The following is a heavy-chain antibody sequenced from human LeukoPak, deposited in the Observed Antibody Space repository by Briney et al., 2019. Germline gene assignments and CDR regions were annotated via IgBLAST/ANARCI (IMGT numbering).Heavy chain of an antibody. CDR1: GFTFSSYW. D-gene: IGHD3-10*01. CDR2: IKQDGSEK. J-gene: IGHJ6*03. V-gene: IGHV3-7*01. Sequence: PGGSLRLSRAASGFTFSSYWMSWVRQAPGKGLEWVANIKQDGSEKYYVDSVKGRFTISRDNAKNSLYLQMNSLRAEDTAVYYCARAGSGPYYYYMDVWGKGTTVTVSS. CDR3: ARAGSGPYYYYMDV.